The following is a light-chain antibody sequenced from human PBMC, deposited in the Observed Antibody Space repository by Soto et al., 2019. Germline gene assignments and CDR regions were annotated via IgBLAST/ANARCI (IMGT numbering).Light chain of an antibody. CDR2: GIS. V-gene: IGKV3-20*01. CDR1: QTISSNY. Sequence: EIVLTQSPATLSLSPGERATLSCRASQTISSNYFAWYQQKPGQAPRLLIYGISTRATGIPGRFSGSGSGTDFTLTISRLEPEDFAVYYCEQYGSSPRTFGQGTKVDIK. J-gene: IGKJ1*01. CDR3: EQYGSSPRT.